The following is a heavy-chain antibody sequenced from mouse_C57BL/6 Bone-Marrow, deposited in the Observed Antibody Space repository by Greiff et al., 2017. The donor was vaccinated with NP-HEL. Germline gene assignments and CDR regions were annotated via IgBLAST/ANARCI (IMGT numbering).Heavy chain of an antibody. D-gene: IGHD1-1*01. CDR1: GFTFSSYG. J-gene: IGHJ1*03. Sequence: EVQLVESGGDLVKPGGSLKLSCAASGFTFSSYGMSWVRQTPDKRLEWVATISSGGSYTYYPDSVKGRFTISRDNAKNTLYLQMSSLKSEDTAMYYCARQGGSSYPRVWGTGTTVTVSS. CDR2: ISSGGSYT. V-gene: IGHV5-6*01. CDR3: ARQGGSSYPRV.